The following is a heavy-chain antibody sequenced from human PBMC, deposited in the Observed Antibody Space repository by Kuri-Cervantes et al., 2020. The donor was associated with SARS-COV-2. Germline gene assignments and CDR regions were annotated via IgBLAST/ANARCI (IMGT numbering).Heavy chain of an antibody. J-gene: IGHJ4*02. D-gene: IGHD3-10*01. CDR1: GYTFTSYG. V-gene: IGHV1-8*02. CDR2: MNPNSGNT. Sequence: ASVKVSCKASGYTFTSYGISWVRQATGQGLEWMGWMNPNSGNTGYAQKFQGRVTMTRNTSISTAYMELSSLRSEDTAVYYCARGRVRTWRFFYWGQGTLVTVSS. CDR3: ARGRVRTWRFFY.